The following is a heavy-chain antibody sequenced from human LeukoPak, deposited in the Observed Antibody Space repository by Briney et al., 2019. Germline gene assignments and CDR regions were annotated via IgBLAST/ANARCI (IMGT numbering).Heavy chain of an antibody. Sequence: PGGSLRLSCAASGFPFSNYGMHWVRQAPGKGLEWVAVLSYDGSNKYYAESVKGRLTISRDNSKNPLYLQMNSLRPEDTAVYYCAKADITFSVDIVAAIKRPGPSSELDYWGQGTLVTVSS. CDR3: AKADITFSVDIVAAIKRPGPSSELDY. V-gene: IGHV3-30*18. CDR1: GFPFSNYG. J-gene: IGHJ4*02. D-gene: IGHD5-12*01. CDR2: LSYDGSNK.